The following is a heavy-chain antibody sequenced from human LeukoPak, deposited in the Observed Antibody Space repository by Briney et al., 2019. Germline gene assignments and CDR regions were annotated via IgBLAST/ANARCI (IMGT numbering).Heavy chain of an antibody. CDR2: INYSGST. CDR3: IAYQLPKGLDS. D-gene: IGHD2-2*01. CDR1: GGSISTSGYF. V-gene: IGHV4-39*01. J-gene: IGHJ4*02. Sequence: PSETLSLTCAVSGGSISTSGYFWGWIRQPPGKGLEWIASINYSGSTYYNPSLKSRGTISVDTSKNQFSLRLTSVTAADTAIYYCIAYQLPKGLDSWGQGTLVTVSS.